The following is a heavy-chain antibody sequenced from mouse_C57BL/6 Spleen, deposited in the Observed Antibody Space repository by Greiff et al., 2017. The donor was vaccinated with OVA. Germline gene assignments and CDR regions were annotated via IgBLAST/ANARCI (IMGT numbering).Heavy chain of an antibody. D-gene: IGHD2-5*01. V-gene: IGHV1-64*01. CDR2: IHPNSGST. J-gene: IGHJ3*01. CDR1: GYTFTSYW. Sequence: VQLQQPGAELVKPGASVKLSCKASGYTFTSYWMHWVKQRPGQGLEWIGMIHPNSGSTNYNEKFKSKATLTVDKSSSTAYMQLSSLTSEDSAVYYCARSGYSTAWFAYWGQGTLVTVSA. CDR3: ARSGYSTAWFAY.